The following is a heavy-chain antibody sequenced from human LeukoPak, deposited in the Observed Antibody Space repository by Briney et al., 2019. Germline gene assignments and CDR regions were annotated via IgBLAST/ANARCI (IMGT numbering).Heavy chain of an antibody. CDR2: IYSTGGT. Sequence: SETLSPTCTVSGDSMSGHYWNWIRQPAGKGLEWIGRIYSTGGTNYNPSLQSRVTMSVDTSKNQFSLNMSSVTAADTAVYYCAREIRVYYYMDVWGRGTTVTVSS. CDR1: GDSMSGHY. CDR3: AREIRVYYYMDV. V-gene: IGHV4-4*07. J-gene: IGHJ6*03.